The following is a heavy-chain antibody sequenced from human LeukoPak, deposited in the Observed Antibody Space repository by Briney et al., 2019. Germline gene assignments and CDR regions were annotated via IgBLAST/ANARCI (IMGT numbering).Heavy chain of an antibody. J-gene: IGHJ4*02. CDR2: ISGSSGSI. CDR1: GFTFDDYA. CDR3: AKGLFGVVIRGDYFDY. D-gene: IGHD3-3*01. Sequence: GGSLRLSCAASGFTFDDYAMPWVRQAPGKGLEWVSGISGSSGSIGYADSVKGRFTISRDNAKNSLYLQMNSLRAEDTALYYCAKGLFGVVIRGDYFDYWGQGTLVTVSS. V-gene: IGHV3-9*01.